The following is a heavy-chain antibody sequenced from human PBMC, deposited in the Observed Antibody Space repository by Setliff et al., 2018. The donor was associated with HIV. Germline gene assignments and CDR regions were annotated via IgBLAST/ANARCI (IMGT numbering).Heavy chain of an antibody. Sequence: SETLSLTCAVYGGSLSGYYWSWIRQPPGKGLEWIGEISHSGSTNHNPSLKSRVAISVDTSKNQFSLKLTSVTAADTALYFCARQFGSGFYFDYWGRGTLVTVSS. J-gene: IGHJ4*02. CDR3: ARQFGSGFYFDY. D-gene: IGHD3-22*01. CDR2: ISHSGST. V-gene: IGHV4-34*01. CDR1: GGSLSGYY.